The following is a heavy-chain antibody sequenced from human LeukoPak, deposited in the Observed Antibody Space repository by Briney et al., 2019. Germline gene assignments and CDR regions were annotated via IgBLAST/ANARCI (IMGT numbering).Heavy chain of an antibody. Sequence: SETLSLTCTVSGYSINTRFYWGWIRPSPGKGLEWIGSIFDGRTTSYNPSLESRVTLSGDTSNNQFSLNLTSVTAADTAVYYCARGDGYNYVIDYWGHGTLVTVSS. V-gene: IGHV4-38-2*02. D-gene: IGHD5-24*01. CDR1: GYSINTRFY. CDR3: ARGDGYNYVIDY. J-gene: IGHJ4*01. CDR2: IFDGRTT.